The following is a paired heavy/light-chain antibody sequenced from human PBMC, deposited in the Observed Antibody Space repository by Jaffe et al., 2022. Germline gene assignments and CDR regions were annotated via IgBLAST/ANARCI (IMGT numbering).Heavy chain of an antibody. CDR1: GFTFSDYY. D-gene: IGHD6-13*01. CDR2: ISSSGSTI. Sequence: QVQLVESGGGLVKPGGSLRLSCAASGFTFSDYYMSWIRQAPGKGLEWVSYISSSGSTIYYADSVKGRFTISRDNAKNSLYLQMNSLRAEDTAVYYCARGPPHWGQQLAYWYFDLWGRGTLVTVSS. V-gene: IGHV3-11*01. CDR3: ARGPPHWGQQLAYWYFDL. J-gene: IGHJ2*01.
Light chain of an antibody. J-gene: IGLJ3*02. CDR1: SSNIGAGYD. CDR3: QSYDSSLNWV. V-gene: IGLV1-40*01. CDR2: GNS. Sequence: QSVLTQPPSVSGAPGQRVTISCTGSSSNIGAGYDVHWYQQLPGTAPKLLIYGNSNRPSGVPDRFSGSKSGTSASLAITGLQAEDEADYYCQSYDSSLNWVFGGGTKLTVL.